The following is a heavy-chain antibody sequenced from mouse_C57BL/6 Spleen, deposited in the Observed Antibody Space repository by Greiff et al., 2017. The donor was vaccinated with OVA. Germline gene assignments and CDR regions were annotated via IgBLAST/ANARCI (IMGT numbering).Heavy chain of an antibody. CDR3: ARGGTAQASYAMDY. D-gene: IGHD3-2*02. CDR2: IYPGDGDT. Sequence: QVQLQQSGPELVKPGASVKISCKASGYAFSSSWMNWVKQRPGKGLEWIGRIYPGDGDTNYNGKFKGKATLTADKSSSTAYMQLSSLTSEDSAVDFCARGGTAQASYAMDYWGQGTSVTVSS. J-gene: IGHJ4*01. CDR1: GYAFSSSW. V-gene: IGHV1-82*01.